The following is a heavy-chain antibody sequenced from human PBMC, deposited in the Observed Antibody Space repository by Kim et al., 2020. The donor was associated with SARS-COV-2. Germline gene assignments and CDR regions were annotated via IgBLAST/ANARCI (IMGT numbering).Heavy chain of an antibody. J-gene: IGHJ3*02. Sequence: GGSLRLSCAASGFTFSSYGMHWVRQAPGKGLEWVAVISYDGSNKYYADSVKGRFTISRDNSKNTLYLQMNSLRAEDTAVYYCAKSIAWGQGAFDIWGQGTIVTVLS. D-gene: IGHD3-16*01. V-gene: IGHV3-30*18. CDR3: AKSIAWGQGAFDI. CDR1: GFTFSSYG. CDR2: ISYDGSNK.